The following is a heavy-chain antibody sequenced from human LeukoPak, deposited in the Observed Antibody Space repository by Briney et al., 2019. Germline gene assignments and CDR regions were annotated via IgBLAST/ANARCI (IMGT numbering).Heavy chain of an antibody. Sequence: GGSLRLSCAASGFTFSSYAMHWVRQAPGKGLEWVAVISYDGSNKYYADSVKGRFTISRDNPKNTLYLQMNSLRAGDTAVYYCARGYSYGDYWGQGTLVTVSS. D-gene: IGHD5-18*01. CDR3: ARGYSYGDY. J-gene: IGHJ4*02. V-gene: IGHV3-30-3*01. CDR2: ISYDGSNK. CDR1: GFTFSSYA.